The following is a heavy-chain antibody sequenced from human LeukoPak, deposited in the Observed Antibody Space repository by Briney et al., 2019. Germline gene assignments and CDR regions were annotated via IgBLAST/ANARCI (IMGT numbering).Heavy chain of an antibody. D-gene: IGHD6-19*01. CDR1: GFTFSSYG. CDR2: IWYDGSNK. J-gene: IGHJ4*02. CDR3: ARESIAVAGTGDY. V-gene: IGHV3-33*01. Sequence: GGSLRLSCAASGFTFSSYGMHWVRQAPGKGLEWVAVIWYDGSNKYYADSVKGRFTISRDNSKNTLYLQMNSLRAEDTAVYYCARESIAVAGTGDYWGQGTLVTVSS.